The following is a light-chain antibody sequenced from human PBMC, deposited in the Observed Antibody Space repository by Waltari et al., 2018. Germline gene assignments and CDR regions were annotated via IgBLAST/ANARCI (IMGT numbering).Light chain of an antibody. CDR1: SSNIGSYA. J-gene: IGLJ3*02. CDR2: YNT. CDR3: SAWDDSLNAWV. Sequence: QSVLTQPPSVSGTPGQRVTISFPGSSSNIGSYAVNWYQQFPGTAPKPLIYYNTQRPSGVPDRFSGSKSGTSASLAISGLQSADEADYHCSAWDDSLNAWVFGGGTRLTVL. V-gene: IGLV1-44*01.